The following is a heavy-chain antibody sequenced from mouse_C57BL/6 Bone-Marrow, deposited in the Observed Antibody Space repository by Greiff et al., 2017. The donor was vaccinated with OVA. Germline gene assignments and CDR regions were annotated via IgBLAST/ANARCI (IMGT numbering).Heavy chain of an antibody. Sequence: QVQLQQSGAELARPGASVKLSCKASGYTFTSYGISWVKQRTGQGLEWLGEIYPRSGNTYYNVKFKGKATLTADKSSSTAYMELRSLTSEDSAVYFCARESSRYYYVSPWFAYWGQGTLVAVSA. CDR2: IYPRSGNT. D-gene: IGHD1-1*01. CDR1: GYTFTSYG. J-gene: IGHJ3*01. V-gene: IGHV1-81*01. CDR3: ARESSRYYYVSPWFAY.